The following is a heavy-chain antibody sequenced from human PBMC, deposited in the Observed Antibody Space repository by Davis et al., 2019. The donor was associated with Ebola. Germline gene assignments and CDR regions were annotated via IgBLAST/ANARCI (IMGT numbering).Heavy chain of an antibody. J-gene: IGHJ4*02. Sequence: SETLSLTCTVSGGSISSSSYYWGWIRQPPGKGLEWIGYIYYSGSTNYNPSLKSRVTISVDTSKNQFSLKLSSVTAADTAVYYCARRRSYFDYWGQGTLVTVSS. CDR3: ARRRSYFDY. CDR1: GGSISSSSYY. V-gene: IGHV4-61*05. CDR2: IYYSGST.